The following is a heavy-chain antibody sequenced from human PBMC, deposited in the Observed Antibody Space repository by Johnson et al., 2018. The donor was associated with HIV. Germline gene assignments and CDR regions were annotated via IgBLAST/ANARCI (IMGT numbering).Heavy chain of an antibody. CDR2: IKSKTEGETT. J-gene: IGHJ3*02. Sequence: EQLVESGGGLVKPGGSLRLSCAASGFTFSNAWMNWVRQAPGKGLEWVGRIKSKTEGETTDYAAPVKGRFTISRDDSKNTLYLQMNSLQTEDTAVYYCTTDPTPVAFGYFDAVDIWGQGTMVTVSS. CDR3: TTDPTPVAFGYFDAVDI. D-gene: IGHD3-16*01. CDR1: GFTFSNAW. V-gene: IGHV3-15*01.